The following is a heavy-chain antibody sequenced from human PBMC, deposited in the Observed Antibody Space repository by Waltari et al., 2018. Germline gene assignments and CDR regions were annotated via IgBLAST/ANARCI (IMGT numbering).Heavy chain of an antibody. CDR3: ARLPRGSVIIGAFDI. V-gene: IGHV4-59*11. CDR2: MYFSGTK. J-gene: IGHJ3*02. Sequence: VQLQESGPGLVQPSETLSLRCNVSGDSLRSHLWGWVRQAPGKGLEWIGHMYFSGTKDYNPYLKSRVAISIDTSKNHSSLNLRSVTAADTAIYYCARLPRGSVIIGAFDIWGQGTQVTVSS. CDR1: GDSLRSHL. D-gene: IGHD3-22*01.